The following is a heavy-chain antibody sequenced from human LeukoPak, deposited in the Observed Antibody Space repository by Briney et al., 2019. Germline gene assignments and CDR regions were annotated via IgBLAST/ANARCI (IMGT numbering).Heavy chain of an antibody. CDR3: AREGVYGVNFDY. V-gene: IGHV4-59*01. CDR1: GGSISSYY. D-gene: IGHD4-17*01. CDR2: IYYSGST. Sequence: SETLSLTCTVSGGSISSYYWSWIRQPPGKGVDWIGYIYYSGSTNYNPSLKSRVTISLDTSKNQFSLKLSSVTAADTAVYYCAREGVYGVNFDYWGQGTLVTVSS. J-gene: IGHJ4*02.